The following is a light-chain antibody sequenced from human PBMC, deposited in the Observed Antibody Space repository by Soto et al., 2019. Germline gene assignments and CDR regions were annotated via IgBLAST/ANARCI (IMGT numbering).Light chain of an antibody. Sequence: EIVLTQSPATLSLSPGERATLSCRASHSVSRYLTWYQQKPGQAPRLVIYDAANRATGNPARFSGSGSGTDLTLTISSLEPEDFAVYYCQQRSNWTPMTFGQLTRLKIK. J-gene: IGKJ5*01. CDR1: HSVSRY. CDR2: DAA. CDR3: QQRSNWTPMT. V-gene: IGKV3-11*01.